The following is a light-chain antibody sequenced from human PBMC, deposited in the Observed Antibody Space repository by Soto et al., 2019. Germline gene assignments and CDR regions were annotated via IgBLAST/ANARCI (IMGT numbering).Light chain of an antibody. CDR2: DDT. CDR1: NIRNKS. CDR3: QVWDSSSDHWV. Sequence: SYELTQTPSVSVAPGQTARLTCGGNNIRNKSVQWYQQKPGQAPVVVVYDDTNRPSGIPERFSGSNSGNTATLTISRVEAGDEADYYCQVWDSSSDHWVFGGGTQLTVL. J-gene: IGLJ3*02. V-gene: IGLV3-21*02.